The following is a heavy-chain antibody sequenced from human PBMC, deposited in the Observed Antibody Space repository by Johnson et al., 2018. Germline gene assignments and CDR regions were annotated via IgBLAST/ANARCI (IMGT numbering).Heavy chain of an antibody. D-gene: IGHD5-24*01. J-gene: IGHJ3*02. V-gene: IGHV1-46*01. CDR1: GYTFTSYY. Sequence: QVQLVQSGAEVKKPGASVKVSCQASGYTFTSYYMHWVRQAPGQGLEWMGIINPSGGSTSYAQKFQGRVTMTRDTSTSTVYMELSSLRDEDTAVYYCARSATEGAFDIWGQGTMVTVSS. CDR3: ARSATEGAFDI. CDR2: INPSGGST.